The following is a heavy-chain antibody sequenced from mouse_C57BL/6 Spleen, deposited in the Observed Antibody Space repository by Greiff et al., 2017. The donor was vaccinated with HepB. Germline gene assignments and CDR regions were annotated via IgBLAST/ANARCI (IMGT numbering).Heavy chain of an antibody. CDR1: GFSLSTSGMG. Sequence: QVTLKVCGPGILQSSQTLSLTCSFSGFSLSTSGMGVSWIRQPSGKGLEWLAHIYWDDDKRYNPSLKSRLTISKDTSRNQVFLKITSVDTADTATYYCARNDGWFDYWGQGTTLTVSS. CDR3: ARNDGWFDY. V-gene: IGHV8-12*01. J-gene: IGHJ2*01. D-gene: IGHD2-3*01. CDR2: IYWDDDK.